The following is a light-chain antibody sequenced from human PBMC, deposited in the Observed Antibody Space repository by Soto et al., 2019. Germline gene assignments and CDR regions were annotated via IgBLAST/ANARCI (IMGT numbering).Light chain of an antibody. Sequence: EIVLTLSLATLSLYPGERAALSGRASQSIRSERLAWYQQKPGQAPRLVIFDASNRASGMPERFSGSGSGTDFTLTIARLEPEDFAVYYCQEYDGAPITFGQGTRLET. CDR3: QEYDGAPIT. V-gene: IGKV3-20*01. CDR2: DAS. CDR1: QSIRSER. J-gene: IGKJ5*01.